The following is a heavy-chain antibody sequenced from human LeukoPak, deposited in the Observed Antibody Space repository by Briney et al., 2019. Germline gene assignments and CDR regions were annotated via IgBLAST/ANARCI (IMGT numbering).Heavy chain of an antibody. CDR2: IYRSGST. D-gene: IGHD3-3*01. CDR1: GYSISSGYY. CDR3: ARVDAAIFGVVDY. Sequence: PSETLSLTCTVSGYSISSGYYWGWIRQPPGKGLEWIGSIYRSGSTYYNPSLKSRVTISVDTSKNQFSLKLSSVTAADTAVYYCARVDAAIFGVVDYWGQGTLVTVSS. V-gene: IGHV4-38-2*02. J-gene: IGHJ4*02.